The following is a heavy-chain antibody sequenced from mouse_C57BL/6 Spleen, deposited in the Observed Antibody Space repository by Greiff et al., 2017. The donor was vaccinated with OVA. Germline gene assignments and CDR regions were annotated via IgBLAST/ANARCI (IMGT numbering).Heavy chain of an antibody. CDR2: ISYDGSN. CDR1: GYSITSGYY. J-gene: IGHJ2*01. D-gene: IGHD3-2*02. CDR3: ARDSSGSRWY. V-gene: IGHV3-6*01. Sequence: VLLKESGPGLVKPSQSLSLTCSVSGYSITSGYYWYWIRRFPGNILEWMGFISYDGSNTYNPSLKNRISITRDTSKNQFFLKLNSVTTDDTATYDCARDSSGSRWYWGQGTTLTVSS.